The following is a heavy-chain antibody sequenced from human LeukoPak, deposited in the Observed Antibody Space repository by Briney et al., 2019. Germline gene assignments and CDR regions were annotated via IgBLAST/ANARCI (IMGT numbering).Heavy chain of an antibody. CDR3: AADVLGARDY. V-gene: IGHV1-18*01. CDR2: ISAYNGNT. D-gene: IGHD1-26*01. CDR1: GYTFTSSG. J-gene: IGHJ4*02. Sequence: ASVKDSCKASGYTFTSSGISWVRQAPGQRLEWMGWISAYNGNTNYAQKLQGRVTMTTDTSTSTAYMELRSLRSDDTSVYYCAADVLGARDYWGQGTLVTVSS.